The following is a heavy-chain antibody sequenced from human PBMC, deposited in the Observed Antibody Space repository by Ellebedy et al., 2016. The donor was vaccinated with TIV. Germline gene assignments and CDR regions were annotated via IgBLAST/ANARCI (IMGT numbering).Heavy chain of an antibody. CDR3: ARDLDKSSGWYGGAAY. J-gene: IGHJ4*02. CDR2: ISHDGSSQ. CDR1: GFTFSDSW. D-gene: IGHD6-19*01. V-gene: IGHV3-30-3*01. Sequence: GESLKISCAASGFTFSDSWMRWVRQAPGKGLEWVAVISHDGSSQYYADSVKGRFTVSRDNSMTTVYLEMNSLRAEDTALYYCARDLDKSSGWYGGAAYWGQGTQVTVSS.